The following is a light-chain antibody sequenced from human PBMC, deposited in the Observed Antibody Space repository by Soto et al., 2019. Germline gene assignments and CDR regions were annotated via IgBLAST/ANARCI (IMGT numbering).Light chain of an antibody. CDR3: LSYTSSSTYV. Sequence: QSVLTQPASVSGSPGQSIAISCTGTSSDVGGYNYVSWYQQYPGKAPKLMIYDVSNRPSGVSNRFSGSKSGNTASLTISGLQTEDEADYYCLSYTSSSTYVFGTGTKLTVL. CDR1: SSDVGGYNY. V-gene: IGLV2-14*01. CDR2: DVS. J-gene: IGLJ1*01.